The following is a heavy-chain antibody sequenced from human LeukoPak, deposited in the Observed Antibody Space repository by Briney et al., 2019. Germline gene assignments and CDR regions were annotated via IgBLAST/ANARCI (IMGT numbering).Heavy chain of an antibody. Sequence: PSETLSLTCTVSGGSTSSYYWSWIRQPPGKGLEWIGYIYYSGSTNYNPSLKSRVTISVDTSKNQFSLKLNSVTAADTAVYYCARDGMGATSDYWGQGTLVTVSS. CDR3: ARDGMGATSDY. D-gene: IGHD1-26*01. V-gene: IGHV4-59*01. J-gene: IGHJ4*02. CDR1: GGSTSSYY. CDR2: IYYSGST.